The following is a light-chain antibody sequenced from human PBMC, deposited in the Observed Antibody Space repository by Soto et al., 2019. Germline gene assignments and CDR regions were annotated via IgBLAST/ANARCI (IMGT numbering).Light chain of an antibody. Sequence: DIQMTQSPSSLSASVGDRITITCRASQGINNYLAWYQQKPWKVPKLLIYGATTLQSVVPSRFTSSGSGTAFTLTISGLQPEDVATYYSQIYNSAPSTFVQGTQVVI. V-gene: IGKV1-27*01. CDR1: QGINNY. CDR3: QIYNSAPST. J-gene: IGKJ1*01. CDR2: GAT.